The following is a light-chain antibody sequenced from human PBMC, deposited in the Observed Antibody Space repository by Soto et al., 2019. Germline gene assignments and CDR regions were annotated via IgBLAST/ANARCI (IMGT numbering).Light chain of an antibody. J-gene: IGLJ1*01. Sequence: QSALTQPASVSGSPGQSITISCTGTSSDVGGYNYVSWYQQHPGKAPKLIIYDVSNRPSGVSNRFSGSKSGNTASLTISGRQAEDEADYYCSSYTSSSTYVFGAGTKVTVL. CDR1: SSDVGGYNY. V-gene: IGLV2-14*01. CDR3: SSYTSSSTYV. CDR2: DVS.